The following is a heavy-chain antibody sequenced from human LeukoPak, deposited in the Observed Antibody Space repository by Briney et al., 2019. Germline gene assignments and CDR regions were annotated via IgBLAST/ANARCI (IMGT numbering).Heavy chain of an antibody. J-gene: IGHJ3*02. V-gene: IGHV3-23*01. CDR1: GFTFSRYG. Sequence: GGSLRLSCAVSGFTFSRYGMTWVRQAPGKGLAWVSGISASGDSTYYAASVKGRFTISRDNSNNTLWLQMNSLRAEDTALYYCAKRLFRDASAGKGAFDIWGRGTMVTVSS. CDR2: ISASGDST. D-gene: IGHD6-13*01. CDR3: AKRLFRDASAGKGAFDI.